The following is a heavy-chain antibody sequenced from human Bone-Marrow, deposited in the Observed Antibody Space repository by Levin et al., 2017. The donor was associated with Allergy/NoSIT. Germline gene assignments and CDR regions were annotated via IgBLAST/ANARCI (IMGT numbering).Heavy chain of an antibody. D-gene: IGHD6-13*01. CDR1: GFTFSDYG. J-gene: IGHJ4*02. CDR2: IWYDGSNK. CDR3: ARPANGYSSSWYLDY. Sequence: SCAASGFTFSDYGMHWVRQAPGKGLEWVAVIWYDGSNKYYADSVKGRFTISRDNSKNTLYLQMNSLRAEDTAVYYCARPANGYSSSWYLDYWGQGTLVTVSS. V-gene: IGHV3-33*01.